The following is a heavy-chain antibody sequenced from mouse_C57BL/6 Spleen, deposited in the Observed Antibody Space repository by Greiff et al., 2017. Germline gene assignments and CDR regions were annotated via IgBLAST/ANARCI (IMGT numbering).Heavy chain of an antibody. Sequence: QVQLQQPGAELVRPGTSVKLSCKASGYTFTSYWMHWVKQRPGQGLEWIGVIDPSDSYPNYNQKFKGKATLTLDTSSSTAYMQLSSLTSEDSAVYYCARDYGSSYVFDYWGQGTTLTVSS. CDR1: GYTFTSYW. V-gene: IGHV1-59*01. CDR2: IDPSDSYP. D-gene: IGHD1-1*01. CDR3: ARDYGSSYVFDY. J-gene: IGHJ2*01.